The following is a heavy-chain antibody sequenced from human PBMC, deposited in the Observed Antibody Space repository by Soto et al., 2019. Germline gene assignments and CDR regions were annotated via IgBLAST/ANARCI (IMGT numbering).Heavy chain of an antibody. Sequence: ASVKVSCKASGGTFSSYTISWVRQAPGQGLEWMGRIIPILGIANYAQKFQGRVTITADKSTSTAYMELSSLITEATALKYCARDVRPKYRGQNYWG. V-gene: IGHV1-69*04. D-gene: IGHD5-12*01. J-gene: IGHJ4*01. CDR1: GGTFSSYT. CDR2: IIPILGIA. CDR3: ARDVRPKYRGQNY.